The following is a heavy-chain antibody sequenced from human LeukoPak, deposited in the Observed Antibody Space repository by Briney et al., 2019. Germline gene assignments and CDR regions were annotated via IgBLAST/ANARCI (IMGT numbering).Heavy chain of an antibody. J-gene: IGHJ3*02. CDR2: IYYSGST. CDR1: GGSISSGGYY. V-gene: IGHV4-31*03. CDR3: ARPEGGYGAFDI. Sequence: SETLSLTCTVSGGSISSGGYYWSWIRQHPGQGLEWIGYIYYSGSTYYNPSLKSRVTISVDTSKNQLSLKLSSVTAADTAVYYCARPEGGYGAFDIWGQGTMVTVSS. D-gene: IGHD5-12*01.